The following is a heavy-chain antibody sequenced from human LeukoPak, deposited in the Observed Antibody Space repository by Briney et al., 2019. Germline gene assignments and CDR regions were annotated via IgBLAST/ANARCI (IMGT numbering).Heavy chain of an antibody. D-gene: IGHD3-10*01. CDR3: ARGLWFGDFWLDP. V-gene: IGHV4-59*01. CDR1: YGSISSDY. J-gene: IGHJ5*02. CDR2: IYHSGST. Sequence: SETLSLTCTVSYGSISSDYWSWIRQPPGKGLEWIGYIYHSGSTNYNPSLKSRVTISIDTSKKHFSLKLSSVTAADTAVYYCARGLWFGDFWLDPWGQGTLVTVSS.